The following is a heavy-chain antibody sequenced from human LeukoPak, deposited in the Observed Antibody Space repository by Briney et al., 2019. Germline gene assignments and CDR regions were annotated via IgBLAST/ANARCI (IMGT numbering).Heavy chain of an antibody. CDR1: GFTFSSYG. CDR2: IWYDGSNK. Sequence: GGSLRLXCAASGFTFSSYGMHWVRQAPGKGLEWVAVIWYDGSNKYYADSVKGRFTISRDNSKNTLYLQMNSLRAEDTAVYYCAKEGYSYGSFDYWGQGTLVTVSS. V-gene: IGHV3-33*06. D-gene: IGHD5-18*01. J-gene: IGHJ4*02. CDR3: AKEGYSYGSFDY.